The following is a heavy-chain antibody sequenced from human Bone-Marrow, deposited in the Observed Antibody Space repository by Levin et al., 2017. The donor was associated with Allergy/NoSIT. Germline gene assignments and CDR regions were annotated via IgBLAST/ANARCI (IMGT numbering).Heavy chain of an antibody. V-gene: IGHV3-30*18. Sequence: QSGGSLRLSCAASGFTFSSYGMHWVRQAPGKGLEWVAVISYDGSNKYYADSVKGRFTISRDNSKNTLYLQMNSLRAEDTAVYYCAKDLARRYSSSWQDADPWGQGTLVTVSS. D-gene: IGHD6-13*01. CDR3: AKDLARRYSSSWQDADP. CDR1: GFTFSSYG. CDR2: ISYDGSNK. J-gene: IGHJ5*02.